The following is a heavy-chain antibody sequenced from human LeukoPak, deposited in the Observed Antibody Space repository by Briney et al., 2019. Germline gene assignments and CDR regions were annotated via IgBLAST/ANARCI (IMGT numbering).Heavy chain of an antibody. CDR1: GGSISSNSYY. D-gene: IGHD1-26*01. Sequence: PSETLSLTCTVSGGSISSNSYYWSWIRQPAGKGLEWIGRIYTSGSTNYNPSLKSRVTMSVDTSKNQFSLKLSSVTAADTAVYYCARGVVGVVDYWGQGTLVTVSS. J-gene: IGHJ4*02. CDR2: IYTSGST. CDR3: ARGVVGVVDY. V-gene: IGHV4-61*02.